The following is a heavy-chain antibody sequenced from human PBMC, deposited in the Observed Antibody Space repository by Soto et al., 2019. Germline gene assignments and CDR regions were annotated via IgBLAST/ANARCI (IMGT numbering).Heavy chain of an antibody. Sequence: SETLSLTCTVSGGSISSGDYYWSWIRQPPGKGLEWIGYIYYSGSTYYNPSLKSRVTISVDTSKNQFSLKLSSVTAADTAVYYCARDAYGGYYYYGMDVWGQGTTVTVSS. J-gene: IGHJ6*02. D-gene: IGHD4-17*01. CDR2: IYYSGST. CDR1: GGSISSGDYY. V-gene: IGHV4-30-4*01. CDR3: ARDAYGGYYYYGMDV.